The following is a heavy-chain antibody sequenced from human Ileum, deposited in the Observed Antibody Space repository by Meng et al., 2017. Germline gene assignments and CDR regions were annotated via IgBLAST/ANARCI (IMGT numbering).Heavy chain of an antibody. J-gene: IGHJ4*02. CDR2: ISHSGSA. CDR1: SGSISSNTY. V-gene: IGHV4-4*02. CDR3: ARHGGYSQDF. Sequence: QVRLQGPGPGLVRPSGTLSLTCAVSSGSISSNTYWSWVRQPPGKGLEWIGQISHSGSAYYNPSLKSRVTMSVDKSKSQFSLMLTSVTAADTAIYYCARHGGYSQDFWGQGTLVTVSS. D-gene: IGHD4-23*01.